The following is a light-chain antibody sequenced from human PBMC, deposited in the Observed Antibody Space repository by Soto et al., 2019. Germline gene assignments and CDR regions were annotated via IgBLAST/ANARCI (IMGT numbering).Light chain of an antibody. J-gene: IGKJ5*01. CDR3: QQRSNWPPIT. CDR1: LSISNW. CDR2: EAS. Sequence: DIQMTQSPSTLSASVGDRVTITCRSSLSISNWLAWYQQKPGKAPKLLIYEASTLQSGVPSRFSGSGSGTDFTLTISSLEPEDFAVYYCQQRSNWPPITFGQGTRLEI. V-gene: IGKV1-5*03.